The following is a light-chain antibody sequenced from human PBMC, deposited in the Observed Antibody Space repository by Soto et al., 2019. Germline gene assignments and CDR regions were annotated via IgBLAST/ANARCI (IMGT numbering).Light chain of an antibody. V-gene: IGKV3-20*01. Sequence: EIVMTQSPATLSVSPGERATLSCRASQSISDTLAWYQQKPGQAPRLLICGASSRATGIPDRFSGSGSGTDFTLTISRLEPEDFAVYYCQQYGSSPLTFGGGTKVDIK. CDR3: QQYGSSPLT. J-gene: IGKJ4*01. CDR1: QSISDT. CDR2: GAS.